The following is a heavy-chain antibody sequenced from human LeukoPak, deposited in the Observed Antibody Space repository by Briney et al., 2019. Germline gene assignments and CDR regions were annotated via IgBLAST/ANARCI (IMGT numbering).Heavy chain of an antibody. CDR1: GYTFTSYY. V-gene: IGHV1-46*01. Sequence: ASVKVSCKASGYTFTSYYMHWVRQAPGQGLEWMGIINPIGDSTNYAQKFQGRVTMTRDTSTSTVYMELSSLRSEDTAVYYCASAVVVTATLDYWGQGTLDTVSS. D-gene: IGHD2-21*02. CDR3: ASAVVVTATLDY. CDR2: INPIGDST. J-gene: IGHJ4*02.